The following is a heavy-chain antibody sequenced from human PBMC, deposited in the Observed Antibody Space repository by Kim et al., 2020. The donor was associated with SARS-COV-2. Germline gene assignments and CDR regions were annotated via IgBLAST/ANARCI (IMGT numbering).Heavy chain of an antibody. CDR1: GGSISSGGYY. V-gene: IGHV4-31*03. Sequence: SETLSLTCTVSGGSISSGGYYWSWIRQHPGKGLEWIGYIYYSGSTYYNPSLKSRLTMSVDSSKNRFSLKLTSLTAADTAVYYCARRYCSSTSCYDAFDI. J-gene: IGHJ3*02. CDR3: ARRYCSSTSCYDAFDI. CDR2: IYYSGST. D-gene: IGHD2-2*01.